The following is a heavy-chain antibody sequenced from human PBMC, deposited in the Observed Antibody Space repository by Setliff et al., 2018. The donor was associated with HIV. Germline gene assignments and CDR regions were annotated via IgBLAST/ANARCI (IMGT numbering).Heavy chain of an antibody. V-gene: IGHV4-39*02. D-gene: IGHD1-26*01. CDR2: IHYNGRA. CDR1: GDSITSNDNY. J-gene: IGHJ5*02. Sequence: SETLSLTCTVSGDSITSNDNYWGWIRQPPGKGLEWIGIIHYNGRAYYDPSLKSRVSISVDSSQTHFSLRLRSVTASDSAVYYCARYRSKLDWFAPWGHGALVTVSS. CDR3: ARYRSKLDWFAP.